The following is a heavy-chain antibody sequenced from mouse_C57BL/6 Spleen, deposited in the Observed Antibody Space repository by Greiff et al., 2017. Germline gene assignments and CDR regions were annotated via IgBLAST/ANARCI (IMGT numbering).Heavy chain of an antibody. CDR1: GYSITSGYY. J-gene: IGHJ2*01. CDR3: ARAGYYGTDY. D-gene: IGHD1-1*01. CDR2: ISYDGSN. V-gene: IGHV3-6*01. Sequence: ESGPGLVKPSQSLSLTCSVTGYSITSGYYWNWIRQFPGNKLEWMGYISYDGSNNYNPSLKNRISITRDTSKNQFFLKLNSVTTEDTATYYCARAGYYGTDYWGQGTTLTVSS.